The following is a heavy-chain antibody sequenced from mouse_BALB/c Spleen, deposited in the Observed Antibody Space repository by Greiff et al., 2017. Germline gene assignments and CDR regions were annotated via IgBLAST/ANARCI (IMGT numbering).Heavy chain of an antibody. Sequence: EVKLVESGGGLVKPGGSLKLSCAASGFTFSSYTMSWVRQTPEKRLEWVATISSGGGNTYYPDSVKGRFTISRDNAKNNLYLQMSSLTSEDTAVYYCNRGYGNRYFDYWGQGTTLTVSS. V-gene: IGHV5-9*03. CDR2: ISSGGGNT. J-gene: IGHJ2*01. CDR1: GFTFSSYT. CDR3: NRGYGNRYFDY. D-gene: IGHD2-1*01.